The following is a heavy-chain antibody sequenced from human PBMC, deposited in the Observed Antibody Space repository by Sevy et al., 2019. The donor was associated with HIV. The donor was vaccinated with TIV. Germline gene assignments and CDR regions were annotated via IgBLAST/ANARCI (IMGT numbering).Heavy chain of an antibody. D-gene: IGHD2-8*01. CDR2: ISGSGATT. CDR3: AKGVTSLNGTSNS. V-gene: IGHV3-23*01. J-gene: IGHJ5*02. CDR1: GFTFNNYA. Sequence: GGSLRLSCAASGFTFNNYAMNWVRQAPGKGLEWVSAISGSGATTFYADSVKGRFTISRDNPKKTLYLQMNSLRPEDTATYYCAKGVTSLNGTSNSWGQGTLVTVSS.